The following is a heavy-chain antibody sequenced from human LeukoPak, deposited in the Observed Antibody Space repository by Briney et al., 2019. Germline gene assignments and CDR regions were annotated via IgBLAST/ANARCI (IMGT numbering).Heavy chain of an antibody. V-gene: IGHV3-7*05. CDR3: ARRIAATGMKYFDY. J-gene: IGHJ4*02. CDR1: GFTFSSYW. Sequence: PGGSLRLSCAASGFTFSSYWMSWVRQAPGKGLEWVANIKHDGSDTNNVDSVKGRFTISRDNAKHSLYLQMNSLRAEDTAMYYCARRIAATGMKYFDYWGQGTLVTVSS. CDR2: IKHDGSDT. D-gene: IGHD6-13*01.